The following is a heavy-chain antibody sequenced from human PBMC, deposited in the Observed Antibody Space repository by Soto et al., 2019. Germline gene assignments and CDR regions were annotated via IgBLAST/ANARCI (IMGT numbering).Heavy chain of an antibody. CDR3: AKDYGDYRYFEL. Sequence: EVQLVESGGGLVKPGRSLRLSCAASGFTIGDNAMHWVRQVPGKGLEWVSGINWNSDTIAYADSVKGRFTISRDNAKNSLYLQMNSLRAEDTALYYCAKDYGDYRYFELWVRGILVTVSS. V-gene: IGHV3-9*01. J-gene: IGHJ2*01. CDR1: GFTIGDNA. CDR2: INWNSDTI. D-gene: IGHD4-17*01.